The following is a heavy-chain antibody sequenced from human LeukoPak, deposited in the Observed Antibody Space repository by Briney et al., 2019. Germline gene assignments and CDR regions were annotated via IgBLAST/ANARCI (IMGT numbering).Heavy chain of an antibody. Sequence: ASVKVSCKASGGTFSSYAISWVRQAPGQGLEWMGGIIPIFGTANYAQKFQGRVTITADESTSTAYMELNSLRAEDTAVYYCARQGVVVIPLDALDIWGQGTMVTVSS. CDR2: IIPIFGTA. CDR3: ARQGVVVIPLDALDI. D-gene: IGHD3-22*01. J-gene: IGHJ3*02. CDR1: GGTFSSYA. V-gene: IGHV1-69*13.